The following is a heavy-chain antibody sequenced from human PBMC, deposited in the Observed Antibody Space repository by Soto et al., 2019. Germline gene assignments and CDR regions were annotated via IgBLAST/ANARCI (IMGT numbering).Heavy chain of an antibody. Sequence: GGSLRLSCAASGFTFSSYGMHWVRQAPGKGLEWVAVISYDGSNKYYADSVKGRFTISRDNSKNTLYLQMNSLRAEDTAVYYCAKNYEYISSSDGDWGQGTLVTVSS. J-gene: IGHJ4*02. D-gene: IGHD6-6*01. V-gene: IGHV3-30*18. CDR2: ISYDGSNK. CDR1: GFTFSSYG. CDR3: AKNYEYISSSDGD.